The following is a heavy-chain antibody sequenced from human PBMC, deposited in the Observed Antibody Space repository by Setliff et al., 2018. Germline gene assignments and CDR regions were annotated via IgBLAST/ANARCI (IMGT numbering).Heavy chain of an antibody. CDR2: IKHDGSEI. J-gene: IGHJ5*02. D-gene: IGHD4-17*01. V-gene: IGHV3-7*01. CDR3: ARDPNGDYVGAFDP. CDR1: ALTFSRDW. Sequence: SGGSLRLSCAASALTFSRDWMNWVRQAPGKGLEWVANIKHDGSEIYYGDSVRGRFTISRDAAKNSVHLQMNSLRGEDTAVYYCARDPNGDYVGAFDPWGQGILVTVSS.